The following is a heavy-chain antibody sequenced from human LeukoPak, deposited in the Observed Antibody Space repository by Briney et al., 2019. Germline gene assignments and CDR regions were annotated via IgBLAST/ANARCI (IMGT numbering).Heavy chain of an antibody. D-gene: IGHD1-26*01. CDR2: INPSGGSA. Sequence: GASVTVSCKASGYTFTSYHMHWVRQAPGQGLEWMGAINPSGGSANYAQKFQGRVTMTRDTSTSTDYMELSSLRSDDTAVYYCVRGGGGSYPFEYWGQGTLVTVSS. J-gene: IGHJ4*02. CDR3: VRGGGGSYPFEY. V-gene: IGHV1-46*01. CDR1: GYTFTSYH.